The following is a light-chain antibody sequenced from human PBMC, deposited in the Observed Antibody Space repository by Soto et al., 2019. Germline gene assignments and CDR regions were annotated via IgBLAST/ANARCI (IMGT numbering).Light chain of an antibody. CDR2: QDS. V-gene: IGLV3-1*01. J-gene: IGLJ2*01. Sequence: SYELTQPPSVSVSPGQTASITCSGAKLGDKYGCWYQQKPRQSPVLVIYQDSKRPSGIPERFSGSNSGNTATLTISGTQAMDEADYYCQAWDSSTYVVFGGGTKLTVL. CDR3: QAWDSSTYVV. CDR1: KLGDKY.